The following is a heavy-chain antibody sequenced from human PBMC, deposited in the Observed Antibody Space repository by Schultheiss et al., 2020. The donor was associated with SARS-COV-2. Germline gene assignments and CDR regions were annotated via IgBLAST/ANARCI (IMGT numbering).Heavy chain of an antibody. D-gene: IGHD3-16*01. CDR2: IYYSGST. J-gene: IGHJ4*02. CDR3: ARGELGRLRLGGDY. Sequence: SETLSLTCTVPGGSISSGGYYWSWIRQHPGKGLEWIGYIYYSGSTYYNPSLKSRVTISVDTSKNQFSLKMSSVTAADTAVYYWARGELGRLRLGGDYWGQGTLVTVSS. V-gene: IGHV4-31*03. CDR1: GGSISSGGYY.